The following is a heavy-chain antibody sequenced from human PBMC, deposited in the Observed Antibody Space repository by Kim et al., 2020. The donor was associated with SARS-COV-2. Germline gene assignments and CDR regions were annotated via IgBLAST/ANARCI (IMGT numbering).Heavy chain of an antibody. J-gene: IGHJ4*02. D-gene: IGHD5-12*01. CDR1: GFGFSDYY. Sequence: GGSLRISCSASGFGFSDYYMSWIRQAPGEGLEWVSYISGRSSYTNYADSVKGRFTISRDNTKKSLYLQMNSLRPEDTAIYYCVRGGGVGYDPDYFAYWGQGTLVTVSP. V-gene: IGHV3-11*05. CDR3: VRGGGVGYDPDYFAY. CDR2: ISGRSSYT.